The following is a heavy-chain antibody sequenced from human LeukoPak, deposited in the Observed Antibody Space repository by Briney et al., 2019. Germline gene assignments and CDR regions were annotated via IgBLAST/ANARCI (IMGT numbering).Heavy chain of an antibody. V-gene: IGHV1-18*01. J-gene: IGHJ4*02. CDR2: ISAYNGNT. Sequence: ASVKVSCKASGYTFTSYGISWVRQAPGQGLEWMGWISAYNGNTNYAQKLQGRVTMTTDTSTSTAYMELRSLRSDDTAVYYCARAAKYYYGSGSYSRGYFDYWGPGTLITVSS. CDR1: GYTFTSYG. CDR3: ARAAKYYYGSGSYSRGYFDY. D-gene: IGHD3-10*01.